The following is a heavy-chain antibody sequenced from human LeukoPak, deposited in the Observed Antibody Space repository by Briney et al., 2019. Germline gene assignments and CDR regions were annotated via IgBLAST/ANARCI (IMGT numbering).Heavy chain of an antibody. V-gene: IGHV4-39*07. CDR2: IYYSGST. CDR3: ARGFRRDFRYFDFERCFDY. J-gene: IGHJ4*02. D-gene: IGHD3-9*01. CDR1: GGSISSSSYY. Sequence: SETLSLTCTVSGGSISSSSYYWGWIRQPPGKGLEWIGSIYYSGSTYYNPSLKSRVTISVDTSKNQFSLKLSSVTAADTAVYYCARGFRRDFRYFDFERCFDYWGQGTLVTVSS.